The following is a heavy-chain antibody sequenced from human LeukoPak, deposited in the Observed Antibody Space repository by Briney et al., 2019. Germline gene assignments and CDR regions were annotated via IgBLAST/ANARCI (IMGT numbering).Heavy chain of an antibody. J-gene: IGHJ3*02. Sequence: PGGSLRLSCAASGLTFSSYAMNWVRQASGKGLEWVSGITDNGRKTYYADSVKGRFTISRDNSKNTLYLQMNSLRAEDTAVYYCAKTIAAPVKSAFDIWGQGTMVTVSS. CDR2: ITDNGRKT. CDR1: GLTFSSYA. D-gene: IGHD6-13*01. CDR3: AKTIAAPVKSAFDI. V-gene: IGHV3-23*01.